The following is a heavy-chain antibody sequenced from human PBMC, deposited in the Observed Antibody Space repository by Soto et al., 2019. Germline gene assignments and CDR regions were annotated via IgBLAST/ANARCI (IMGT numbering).Heavy chain of an antibody. CDR3: ARDRSSSWYVGFDY. CDR2: IWYDGSNK. Sequence: PGGSLRLSCAASGFTFSSYGMHWVRQAPGKGLEWVAVIWYDGSNKYYADSVKGRFTISRDNSKNTLYLQMNSLRAEDTAVYYCARDRSSSWYVGFDYWGQGTLVTVSS. J-gene: IGHJ4*02. V-gene: IGHV3-33*01. D-gene: IGHD6-13*01. CDR1: GFTFSSYG.